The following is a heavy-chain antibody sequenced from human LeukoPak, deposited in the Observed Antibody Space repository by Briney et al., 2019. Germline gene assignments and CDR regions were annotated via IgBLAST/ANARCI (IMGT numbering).Heavy chain of an antibody. D-gene: IGHD2-2*01. Sequence: SETLSLTCAVYGGSFSGYYWSWIRLPPGKGLEWIGEINHSGSTNYNPSLKSRVTISVDTSKNQFSLKLSSVTAADTAVYYCARGGLIVVVPAAAFRKGGYFDYWGQGTLVTVSS. CDR1: GGSFSGYY. CDR3: ARGGLIVVVPAAAFRKGGYFDY. CDR2: INHSGST. V-gene: IGHV4-34*01. J-gene: IGHJ4*02.